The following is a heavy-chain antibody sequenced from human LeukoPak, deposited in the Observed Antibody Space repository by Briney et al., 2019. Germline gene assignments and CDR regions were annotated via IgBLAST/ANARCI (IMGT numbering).Heavy chain of an antibody. V-gene: IGHV4-59*08. D-gene: IGHD6-19*01. Sequence: SETLSLTCSVSGGSISSYYWSWIRQPPGKGLEWIGCIYYSGSANYNPSLKSRVTISVDTPKNQFSLKLSSVTAADTAVYYCARHVSSGRYNWFDPWGQGTLVTVSS. CDR2: IYYSGSA. CDR1: GGSISSYY. J-gene: IGHJ5*02. CDR3: ARHVSSGRYNWFDP.